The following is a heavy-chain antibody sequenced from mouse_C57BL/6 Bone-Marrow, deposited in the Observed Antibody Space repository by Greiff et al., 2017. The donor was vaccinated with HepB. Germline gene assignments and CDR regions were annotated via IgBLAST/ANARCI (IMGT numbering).Heavy chain of an antibody. D-gene: IGHD2-4*01. CDR2: IDPEDGET. J-gene: IGHJ3*01. CDR1: GFNIKDYY. V-gene: IGHV14-2*01. CDR3: ARSGDYDYERNWFAY. Sequence: VQLQQSGAELVKPGASVKLSCTASGFNIKDYYMHWVKQRTEQGLEWIGRIDPEDGETKYAPKFQGKATITADTSSNTADLQLSSLTAEDTAVYYCARSGDYDYERNWFAYWGQGTLVTVSA.